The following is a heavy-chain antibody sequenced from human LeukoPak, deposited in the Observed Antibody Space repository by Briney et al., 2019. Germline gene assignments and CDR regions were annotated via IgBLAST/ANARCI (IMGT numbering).Heavy chain of an antibody. J-gene: IGHJ6*03. CDR2: INHSGNT. D-gene: IGHD2-15*01. Sequence: SETLSLTCAVYGGSFSGYYWGWIRQPPGKGLEWIGEINHSGNTNYNPSLKSRVTISVDTSKNQFSLKLSSVTAADTAVYYCARVYCSGGSCYTYYYYYYYMDVWGKGTTVTVSS. V-gene: IGHV4-34*01. CDR3: ARVYCSGGSCYTYYYYYYYMDV. CDR1: GGSFSGYY.